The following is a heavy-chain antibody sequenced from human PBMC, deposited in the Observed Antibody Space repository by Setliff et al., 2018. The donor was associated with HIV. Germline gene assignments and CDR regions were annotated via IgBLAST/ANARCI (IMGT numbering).Heavy chain of an antibody. D-gene: IGHD5-18*01. V-gene: IGHV4-39*07. CDR2: IYYSGST. Sequence: SETLSLTCTVSGGSISSSSYYWGWIRQPPGKGLEWIGSIYYSGSTYYNPSLNGRVTISIDMSKSQFSLKLNSVTAADTAVYYCARDQKGYSYGYFDSWGQGTLVTVSS. J-gene: IGHJ4*02. CDR1: GGSISSSSYY. CDR3: ARDQKGYSYGYFDS.